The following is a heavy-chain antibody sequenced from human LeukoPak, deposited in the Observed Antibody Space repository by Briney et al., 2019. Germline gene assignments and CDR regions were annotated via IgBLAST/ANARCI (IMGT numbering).Heavy chain of an antibody. CDR3: ANSPFWSGYSPRDY. V-gene: IGHV3-48*04. J-gene: IGHJ4*02. CDR2: ISSSGSTI. CDR1: GFTFSSYS. Sequence: GGSLRLSCAASGFTFSSYSMNWVRQAPGKGLEWVSYISSSGSTIYYADSVKGRFTISRDNAKNSLYLQMNSLRAEDTAVYYCANSPFWSGYSPRDYWGQGTLVTVSS. D-gene: IGHD3-3*01.